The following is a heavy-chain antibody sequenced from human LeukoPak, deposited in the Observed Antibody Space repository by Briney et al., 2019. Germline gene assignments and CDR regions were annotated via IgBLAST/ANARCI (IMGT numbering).Heavy chain of an antibody. CDR2: ISAYNGNT. V-gene: IGHV1-18*01. Sequence: GASVTVSCTASVYTFTSYGISWVRQAPGQGLEWMGWISAYNGNTNYAQKLQGRVTMTTDTSTSTAYMELRGLRSDDTAVYYCATRPGYAVFDYWGQGTLVTVS. CDR1: VYTFTSYG. D-gene: IGHD2-8*01. J-gene: IGHJ4*02. CDR3: ATRPGYAVFDY.